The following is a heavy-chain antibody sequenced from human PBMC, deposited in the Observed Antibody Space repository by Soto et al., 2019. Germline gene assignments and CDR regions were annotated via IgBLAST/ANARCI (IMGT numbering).Heavy chain of an antibody. CDR2: INHSGST. CDR3: ARGYYGSGSYYNRAREYFQH. CDR1: GGSFSGYY. Sequence: SETLSLTCAVYGGSFSGYYWSWIRQPPGKGLEWIGEINHSGSTNYNPSLKSRVTISVDTSKNQFSLKLSSVTAADTAVYYCARGYYGSGSYYNRAREYFQHWGQGTLVTVSS. V-gene: IGHV4-34*01. D-gene: IGHD3-10*01. J-gene: IGHJ1*01.